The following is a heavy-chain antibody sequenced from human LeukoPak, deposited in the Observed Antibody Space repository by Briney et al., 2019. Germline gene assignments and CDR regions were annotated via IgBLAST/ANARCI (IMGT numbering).Heavy chain of an antibody. CDR3: ATLLISPTYYMDV. J-gene: IGHJ6*03. CDR1: GYTLTELS. Sequence: ASVNVSCKVSGYTLTELSMHWVRQAPGKGRAGMGGFDSEECETIYAQKLQGGVTMTEDTYTDTAYMELSSLRSEDTAVYYCATLLISPTYYMDVWGKGTTVTVSS. CDR2: FDSEECET. V-gene: IGHV1-24*01.